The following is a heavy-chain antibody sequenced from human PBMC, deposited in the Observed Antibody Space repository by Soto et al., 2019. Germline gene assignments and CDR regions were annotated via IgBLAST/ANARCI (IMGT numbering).Heavy chain of an antibody. V-gene: IGHV1-18*01. J-gene: IGHJ6*03. D-gene: IGHD3-10*01. CDR1: GYTFTSYG. Sequence: QVPLVQSGAEVKKPEASVKVSCKDSGYTFTSYGISWVRQAPGQGLEWMGWISAYNGNTSYAQQLQGRVTMTTDTTTSRPYVELSSLRAADTAVYYCAGGPGHYYGSGYYYYYMDVWGKGTTVTVS. CDR3: AGGPGHYYGSGYYYYYMDV. CDR2: ISAYNGNT.